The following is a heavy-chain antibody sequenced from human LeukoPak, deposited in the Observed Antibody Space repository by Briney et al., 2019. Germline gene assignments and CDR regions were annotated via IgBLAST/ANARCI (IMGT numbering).Heavy chain of an antibody. V-gene: IGHV1-46*01. Sequence: GASVTVSCKASGYTFTGCFLHWVRQAPGQGLEWMGWMNPSGGSTRYAQKFQGRLTMHRDMSTSTVYMELSSLRSEDTAVYYCARVAAEVVGVPGAIGFGWLRRDYYYMDVWGKGTTVTVSS. CDR3: ARVAAEVVGVPGAIGFGWLRRDYYYMDV. CDR2: MNPSGGST. J-gene: IGHJ6*03. D-gene: IGHD2-2*02. CDR1: GYTFTGCF.